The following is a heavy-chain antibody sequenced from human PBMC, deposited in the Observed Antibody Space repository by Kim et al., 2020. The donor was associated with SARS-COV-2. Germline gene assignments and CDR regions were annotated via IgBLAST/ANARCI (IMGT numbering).Heavy chain of an antibody. D-gene: IGHD6-19*01. CDR2: TYYRSEWHS. V-gene: IGHV6-1*01. Sequence: SQTLSLTCAISGDSVSNKNAAWNWISQSPSRGLEWLGRTYYRSEWHSDDATSLRGRITINPDTSKNQSSLRLNSLTPEDTAVYYCASGWPLPYWGQGTLVTVSS. CDR3: ASGWPLPY. CDR1: GDSVSNKNAA. J-gene: IGHJ4*02.